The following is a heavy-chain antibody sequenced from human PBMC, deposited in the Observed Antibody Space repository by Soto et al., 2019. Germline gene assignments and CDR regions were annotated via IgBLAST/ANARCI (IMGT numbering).Heavy chain of an antibody. J-gene: IGHJ3*02. CDR3: ARGFSSHTGTTYAFDI. D-gene: IGHD1-1*01. V-gene: IGHV4-34*01. CDR2: INHSGST. Sequence: PSETLSLTCAFYGGSFSGYYWSWIRQPPGKGLEWIGEINHSGSTNYNPSLKSRVTISVDTSKNQFSLKLSFVTAADTAVYYCARGFSSHTGTTYAFDIWGQGTMVTVSS. CDR1: GGSFSGYY.